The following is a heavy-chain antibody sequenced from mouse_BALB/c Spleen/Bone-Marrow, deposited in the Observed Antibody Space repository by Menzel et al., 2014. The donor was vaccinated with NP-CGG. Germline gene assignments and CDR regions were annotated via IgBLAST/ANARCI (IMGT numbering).Heavy chain of an antibody. J-gene: IGHJ3*01. CDR2: IDPANGNT. Sequence: LVESGAELVKPGASVKLSCTASGFNIKDTYMHWVKQRPEQGLEWIGRIDPANGNTKYDPKFQGKATITADTSSNTAYLQLSSLTXEXTAVYYCAAYXXXXXXXXXXWGQGTLVTVSA. V-gene: IGHV14-3*02. CDR3: AAYXXXXXXXXXX. D-gene: IGHD1-1*01. CDR1: GFNIKDTY.